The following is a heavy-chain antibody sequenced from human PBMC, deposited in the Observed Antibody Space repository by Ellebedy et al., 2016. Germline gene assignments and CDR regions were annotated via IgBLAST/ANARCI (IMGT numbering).Heavy chain of an antibody. CDR2: ISYDGSNK. V-gene: IGHV3-30*18. Sequence: GESLKISCAASGFTFSSYGMHWVRQASGKGLEWVAVISYDGSNKYYADSVKGRFTISRDNSKNTLYLQMNSLRAEDTAVYYCAKDRHDYGDYVGGLSDYWGQGTLVTVSS. D-gene: IGHD4-17*01. J-gene: IGHJ4*02. CDR1: GFTFSSYG. CDR3: AKDRHDYGDYVGGLSDY.